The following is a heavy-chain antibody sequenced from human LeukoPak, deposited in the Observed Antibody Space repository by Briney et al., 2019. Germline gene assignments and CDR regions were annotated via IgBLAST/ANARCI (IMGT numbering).Heavy chain of an antibody. CDR2: IYSGGST. Sequence: GGSLGLSCAASGFTVSSNYMSWVRQAPGKGLEWGSVIYSGGSTYYADSVKGRFTISRDNSKNTLYLQMNSLRAEDTAVYYCARDLPSYDYVWGSYRHDAFDTWGQGTMVTVSS. V-gene: IGHV3-53*01. CDR3: ARDLPSYDYVWGSYRHDAFDT. J-gene: IGHJ3*02. D-gene: IGHD3-16*02. CDR1: GFTVSSNY.